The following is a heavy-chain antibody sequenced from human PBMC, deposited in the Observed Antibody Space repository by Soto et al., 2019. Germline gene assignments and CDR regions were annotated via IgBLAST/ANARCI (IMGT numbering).Heavy chain of an antibody. CDR2: IYWDDDK. Sequence: QITLKESAPTRVKPTQTLTLTCTFSVLSLTSRPMGVGWTRQPPGKALEWLAFIYWDDDKRYSPSLRSRITSTKDTSGNQVVLTMTNMDPVDTATYYCANSLSGYNWNGGYFDYWGQGALVTVSS. D-gene: IGHD1-1*01. CDR1: VLSLTSRPMG. CDR3: ANSLSGYNWNGGYFDY. V-gene: IGHV2-5*02. J-gene: IGHJ4*02.